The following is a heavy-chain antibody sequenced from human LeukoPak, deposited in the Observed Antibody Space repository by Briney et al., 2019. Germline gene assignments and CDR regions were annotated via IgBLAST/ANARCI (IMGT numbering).Heavy chain of an antibody. CDR3: ARGNYYGSGSYYTLDY. D-gene: IGHD3-10*01. CDR2: IIPIFGTA. J-gene: IGHJ4*02. V-gene: IGHV1-69*13. Sequence: SVKVSCKASGGTFSSYAISWVRQAPGQGLEWMGGIIPIFGTANYAQKFQGRVTITADESTSTAYMELSSLRSEDTAVYYCARGNYYGSGSYYTLDYWGQGTLVTVSS. CDR1: GGTFSSYA.